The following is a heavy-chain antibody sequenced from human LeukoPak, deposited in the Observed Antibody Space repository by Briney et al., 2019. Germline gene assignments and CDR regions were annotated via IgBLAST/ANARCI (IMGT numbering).Heavy chain of an antibody. CDR3: ARPQHGDLYAFDI. J-gene: IGHJ3*02. V-gene: IGHV3-74*01. CDR2: VNGDGRTT. CDR1: GFTFTSFW. Sequence: GGSLRLSCAASGFTFTSFWMHWVRRAPGKGLVWVSRVNGDGRTTTYADFVKGRFTISRDNAKNTLYLQMNSLRAEDTAVYYCARPQHGDLYAFDIWGQGTMVTDSS. D-gene: IGHD4-17*01.